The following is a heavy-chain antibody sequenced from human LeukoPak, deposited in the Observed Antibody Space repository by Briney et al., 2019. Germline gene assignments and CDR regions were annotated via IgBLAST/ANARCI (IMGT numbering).Heavy chain of an antibody. CDR3: ARGRAGCYFDY. Sequence: TGGSLRLSCVASGFTFKNYWMHWVRQAPGKGLVWVSRTDSDGSITIYADSVKGRFTISRDNAKDTLFLQMNSLRADDTAVYYCARGRAGCYFDYWGQGTLVTVSS. D-gene: IGHD6-19*01. CDR1: GFTFKNYW. V-gene: IGHV3-74*01. CDR2: TDSDGSIT. J-gene: IGHJ4*02.